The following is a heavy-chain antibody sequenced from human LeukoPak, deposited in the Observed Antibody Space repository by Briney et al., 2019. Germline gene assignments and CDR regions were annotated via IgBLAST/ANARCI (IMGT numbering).Heavy chain of an antibody. CDR3: ARDVGGSYVDWFDP. Sequence: GGSLRLSCAASGFTFRRYGMSWVRQAPGKGLEWVSGISWNSGSIGYADSVKGRFTISRDNAKNSLYLQMNSLRAEDTAVYYCARDVGGSYVDWFDPWGQGTLVTVSS. J-gene: IGHJ5*02. D-gene: IGHD1-26*01. CDR2: ISWNSGSI. CDR1: GFTFRRYG. V-gene: IGHV3-20*04.